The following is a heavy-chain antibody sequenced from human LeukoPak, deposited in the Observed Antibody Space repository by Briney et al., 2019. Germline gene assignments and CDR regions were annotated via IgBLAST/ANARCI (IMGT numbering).Heavy chain of an antibody. CDR3: ASRHCSGGDCYFAGADPFDY. CDR1: GFTVSSTY. CDR2: VYKDGKM. V-gene: IGHV3-53*01. Sequence: GGSLRLSCAASGFTVSSTYMSWVRQSPGKGLEWVSVVYKDGKMFYIDSVKGRFAISRDTSKNTVYLQMNDLRAEDTAVYYCASRHCSGGDCYFAGADPFDYWGQGTLVTVSS. J-gene: IGHJ4*02. D-gene: IGHD2-21*01.